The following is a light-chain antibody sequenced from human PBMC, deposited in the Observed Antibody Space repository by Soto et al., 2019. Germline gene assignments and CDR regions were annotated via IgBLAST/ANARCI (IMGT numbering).Light chain of an antibody. CDR1: SSDIGGYNS. CDR3: SSYTDRKNLV. Sequence: QSALTQSPSASGSPGQSVTISCTGTSSDIGGYNSVSWYQQHPGKAPKVMIYDVTKRPSGVPDRFSGSKSGNTASLTVSALQAEDEADYYCSSYTDRKNLVFGTGTKVT. CDR2: DVT. V-gene: IGLV2-8*01. J-gene: IGLJ1*01.